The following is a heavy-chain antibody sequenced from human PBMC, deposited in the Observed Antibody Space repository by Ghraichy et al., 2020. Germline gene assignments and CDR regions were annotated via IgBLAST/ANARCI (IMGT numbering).Heavy chain of an antibody. CDR1: GFTFNDYW. CDR2: IKEDGSEK. Sequence: GGSLRLSCAVSGFTFNDYWMSWVRQAPGKGLEWVAHIKEDGSEKYYVGPVKGRFTIARDNAKNSLYLQMNSLRAEDTAVYYCAREPWSFNYWGQGTLVTVCS. V-gene: IGHV3-7*03. CDR3: AREPWSFNY. J-gene: IGHJ4*02. D-gene: IGHD2-8*02.